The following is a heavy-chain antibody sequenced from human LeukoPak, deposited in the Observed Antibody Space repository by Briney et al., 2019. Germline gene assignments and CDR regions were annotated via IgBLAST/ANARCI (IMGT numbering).Heavy chain of an antibody. CDR2: IKQDGSEK. D-gene: IGHD3-16*02. Sequence: TGGSLRLSCAASGFTFSSYWMSWVRQAPGKGLEWVANIKQDGSEKYYMDSVKGRFTVSRDNAKNSLYLQMSSLRAEDTAVYYCARIDYLWGSYRPFDYWGQGTLVTVSS. J-gene: IGHJ4*02. CDR3: ARIDYLWGSYRPFDY. CDR1: GFTFSSYW. V-gene: IGHV3-7*04.